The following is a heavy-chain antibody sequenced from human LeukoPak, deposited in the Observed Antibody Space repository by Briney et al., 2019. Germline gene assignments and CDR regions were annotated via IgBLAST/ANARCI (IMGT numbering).Heavy chain of an antibody. CDR2: IYYSGST. J-gene: IGHJ4*02. CDR1: GGSISSSSYY. Sequence: PSETLSLTCTVSGGSISSSSYYWGWIRQPPGKGLEWIGSIYYSGSTYYNPSLKSRVTISVDTSKNQFSLKLSSVTAADTAVYYCATLPQGAIDYWGQGTLVTVSS. D-gene: IGHD1-26*01. V-gene: IGHV4-39*07. CDR3: ATLPQGAIDY.